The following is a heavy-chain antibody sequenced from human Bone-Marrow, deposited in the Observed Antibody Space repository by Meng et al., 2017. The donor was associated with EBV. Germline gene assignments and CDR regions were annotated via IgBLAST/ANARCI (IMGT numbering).Heavy chain of an antibody. J-gene: IGHJ4*02. D-gene: IGHD3-22*01. CDR3: ARVRSGDSRDFDY. CDR2: INAGNGNT. Sequence: QVQLVQSGXEVKKXXXSVKVSCKASGYTFTSYAMHWVRQAPGQRLEWMGWINAGNGNTKYSQKFQGRVTITRDTSASTAYMELSSLRSEDTAVYYCARVRSGDSRDFDYWGQGTLVTVSS. CDR1: GYTFTSYA. V-gene: IGHV1-3*01.